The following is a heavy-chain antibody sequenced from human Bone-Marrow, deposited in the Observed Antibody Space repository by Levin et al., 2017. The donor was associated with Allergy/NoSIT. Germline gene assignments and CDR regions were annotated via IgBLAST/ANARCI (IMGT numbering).Heavy chain of an antibody. CDR3: ARGLDYSGLP. V-gene: IGHV3-21*01. Sequence: GGSLRLSCAASGFTFSTYSMNWVRQAPGKGLDWVSSITSSSSYIYYADSVKGRFTISRDNAKNSLYLQMNSLRVEDTAVYYCARGLDYSGLPWGQGALVTVSS. D-gene: IGHD5-12*01. J-gene: IGHJ5*02. CDR1: GFTFSTYS. CDR2: ITSSSSYI.